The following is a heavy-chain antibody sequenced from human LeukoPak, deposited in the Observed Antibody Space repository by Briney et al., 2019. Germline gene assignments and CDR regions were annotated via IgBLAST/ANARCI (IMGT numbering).Heavy chain of an antibody. D-gene: IGHD3-9*01. V-gene: IGHV4-61*08. CDR2: VYYSGST. CDR3: ARRLTRPERFDS. J-gene: IGHJ4*02. CDR1: GGSLSSDGFY. Sequence: SETLSLTCTVSGGSLSSDGFYWTWIRQPPGKGLEWIGYVYYSGSTNYNPSLKSRVTISIDTSKNQFSLKLNSVTAADTAVFYCARRLTRPERFDSWGQGTLVTASS.